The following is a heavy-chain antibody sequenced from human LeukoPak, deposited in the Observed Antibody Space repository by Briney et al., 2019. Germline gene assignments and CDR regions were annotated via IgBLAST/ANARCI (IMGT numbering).Heavy chain of an antibody. Sequence: SETLSLTCTVSGDSISSYYWSWIRQPPGKGLEWIGYIYYSGSTNYNTSLKSRVTMSVDTSKNQFSLKLSSVTAADTAVYYCARGTGYPYYFDYWGQGTLVTVSS. CDR1: GDSISSYY. D-gene: IGHD3/OR15-3a*01. V-gene: IGHV4-59*01. J-gene: IGHJ4*02. CDR2: IYYSGST. CDR3: ARGTGYPYYFDY.